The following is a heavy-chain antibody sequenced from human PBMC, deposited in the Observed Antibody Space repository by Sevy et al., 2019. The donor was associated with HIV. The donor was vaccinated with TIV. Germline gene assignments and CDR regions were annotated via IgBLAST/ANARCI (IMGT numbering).Heavy chain of an antibody. CDR3: ATGLPSRRFASIVFDY. V-gene: IGHV1-24*01. CDR1: GYTLTELF. CDR2: FDPEDGET. J-gene: IGHJ4*02. Sequence: ASVKVSCKVSGYTLTELFMHWVRQAPGKGLEWMGGFDPEDGETIYAQKFQGRVTMTEDTSTDTAYMELSSLRSEDTAVYYCATGLPSRRFASIVFDYWGQGTLVTVSS. D-gene: IGHD3-22*01.